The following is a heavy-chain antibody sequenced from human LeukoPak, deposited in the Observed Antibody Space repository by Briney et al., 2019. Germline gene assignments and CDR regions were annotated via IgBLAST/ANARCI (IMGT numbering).Heavy chain of an antibody. V-gene: IGHV4-59*12. D-gene: IGHD5-12*01. CDR2: VYYSGGT. Sequence: SETLSLTCIVSGDSISNYFWSWIRQPPRKGLEWIGYVYYSGGTYYNPSLKSRVTISVDTSKNQFSLKLSSVTAADTAVYYCASHSGGYAYWGQGTLVTVSS. CDR1: GDSISNYF. CDR3: ASHSGGYAY. J-gene: IGHJ4*02.